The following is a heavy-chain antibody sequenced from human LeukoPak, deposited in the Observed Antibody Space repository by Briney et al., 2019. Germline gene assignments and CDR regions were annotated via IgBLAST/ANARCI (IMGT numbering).Heavy chain of an antibody. Sequence: GGSLRLSCAASGFTFSSYWMSWVRQAPGKGLEWVANRKQDGSEKYYVASVKGRFTISRDNAKNSLYLQMNSLRAEDTAVYYCAREVVVPLGAFDIWGQGTMVTVSS. J-gene: IGHJ3*02. CDR3: AREVVVPLGAFDI. CDR1: GFTFSSYW. CDR2: RKQDGSEK. V-gene: IGHV3-7*01. D-gene: IGHD2-15*01.